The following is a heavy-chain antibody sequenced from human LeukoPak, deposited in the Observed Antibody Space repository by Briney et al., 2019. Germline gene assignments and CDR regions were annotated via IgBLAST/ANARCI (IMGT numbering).Heavy chain of an antibody. Sequence: GASVKVSCKASGYTFTGYYMHWVRQAPGQGLEWMGWINPNSGGTNYAQKFQGWVTMTRDTSISTVYMELSSLRSEDTAVYYCARTPYTSGYLFYFDYWGQGTLVTVPS. V-gene: IGHV1-2*04. D-gene: IGHD3-22*01. CDR3: ARTPYTSGYLFYFDY. CDR2: INPNSGGT. CDR1: GYTFTGYY. J-gene: IGHJ4*02.